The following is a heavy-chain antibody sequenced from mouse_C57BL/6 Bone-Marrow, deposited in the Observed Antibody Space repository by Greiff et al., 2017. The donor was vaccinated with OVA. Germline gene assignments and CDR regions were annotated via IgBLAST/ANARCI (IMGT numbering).Heavy chain of an antibody. Sequence: VKLQQPGTELVKPGASVKLSCKASGYTFTSYWMHWVKQRPGQGLEWIGNINPSNGGTNYNEKFKSKATLTVDKSSSTAYMQLSSLTSEDSAVYYCARVGGNKYYARDYWGQGTSVTVSS. D-gene: IGHD2-1*01. CDR3: ARVGGNKYYARDY. V-gene: IGHV1-53*01. CDR1: GYTFTSYW. J-gene: IGHJ4*01. CDR2: INPSNGGT.